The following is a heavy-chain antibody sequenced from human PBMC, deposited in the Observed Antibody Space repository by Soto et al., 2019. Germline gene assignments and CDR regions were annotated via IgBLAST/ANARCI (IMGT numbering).Heavy chain of an antibody. CDR2: INAGNGNT. Sequence: ASVKVSCKASGYTFTSYGISWVRQAPGQRLEWMGWINAGNGNTKYSQKFQGRVTITRDTSASTAYMELSSLRSEDTAVYYCARGVAGPLHWFDPWGQGTLVTVS. CDR1: GYTFTSYG. D-gene: IGHD6-19*01. V-gene: IGHV1-3*01. CDR3: ARGVAGPLHWFDP. J-gene: IGHJ5*02.